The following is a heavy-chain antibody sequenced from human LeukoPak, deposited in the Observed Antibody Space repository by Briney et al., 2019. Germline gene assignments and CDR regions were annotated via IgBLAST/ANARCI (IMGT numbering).Heavy chain of an antibody. D-gene: IGHD6-19*01. V-gene: IGHV3-74*01. CDR1: GFTFSKYW. CDR3: ATKQWLAPPPDS. J-gene: IGHJ4*02. CDR2: INTDGTVT. Sequence: PGGSLRLSCAASGFTFSKYWMLWVRQAPGKGLESVSRINTDGTVTPHADSVKGGFTVSRDNADNTIFLQMNSVRDEGTAVYYCATKQWLAPPPDSWGQGTPVTVSS.